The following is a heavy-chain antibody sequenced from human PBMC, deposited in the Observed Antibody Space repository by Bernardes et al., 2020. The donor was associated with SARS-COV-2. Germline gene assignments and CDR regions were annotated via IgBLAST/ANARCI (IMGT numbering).Heavy chain of an antibody. CDR3: ATGVAWPGSHGGWFDP. CDR2: FDPEDGET. V-gene: IGHV1-24*01. D-gene: IGHD3-10*01. CDR1: GYTLTELS. Sequence: ASVKVSCKVSGYTLTELSMHWVRQAPGKGLEWMGGFDPEDGETIYAQKFQGRVTMTEDTSTDTAYMELSSLRSEDTAVYYCATGVAWPGSHGGWFDPWGQGTLVTVSS. J-gene: IGHJ5*02.